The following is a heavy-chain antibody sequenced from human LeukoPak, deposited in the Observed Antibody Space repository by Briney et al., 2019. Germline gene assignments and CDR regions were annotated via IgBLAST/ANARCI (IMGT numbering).Heavy chain of an antibody. Sequence: GGSLRLSCAASGFTFSSYSMNWVRQAPGKGLEWVSYISSSSTIYYADSVKGRFTISRDNSKNTLYLQMNSLRAEDTALYYCAKATLWFGSPHDYWGQGTLVTVSS. J-gene: IGHJ4*02. CDR2: ISSSSTI. CDR3: AKATLWFGSPHDY. D-gene: IGHD3-10*01. V-gene: IGHV3-48*01. CDR1: GFTFSSYS.